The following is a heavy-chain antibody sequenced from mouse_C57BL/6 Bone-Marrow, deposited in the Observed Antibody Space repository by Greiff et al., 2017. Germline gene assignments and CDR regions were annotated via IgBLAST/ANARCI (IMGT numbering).Heavy chain of an antibody. D-gene: IGHD2-3*01. CDR1: GFTFSSYG. J-gene: IGHJ2*01. CDR3: AMLYDCYSFDY. Sequence: EVQLVESGGDLVKPGGSLKLSCAASGFTFSSYGMSWVRQTPDKRLEWVATISSGGSYTYYPDSVKGRFTISRDNAKNTLYLQMSSLKSEDTAMYYCAMLYDCYSFDYWGQGTTLTVSS. CDR2: ISSGGSYT. V-gene: IGHV5-6*01.